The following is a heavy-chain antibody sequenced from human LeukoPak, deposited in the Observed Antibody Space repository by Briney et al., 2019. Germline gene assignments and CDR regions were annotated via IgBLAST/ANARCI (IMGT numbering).Heavy chain of an antibody. CDR3: AIGSQGGGSSGYYSFDS. J-gene: IGHJ4*02. V-gene: IGHV1-2*02. CDR1: GYTFTYYY. CDR2: INPNSGGT. D-gene: IGHD3-22*01. Sequence: GAPVKVSCXASGYTFTYYYLHWVRQAHGQGLEWMAWINPNSGGTNYAQKFQGRVTMTRDTSISTAYMELSRLRSDDTAVYYCAIGSQGGGSSGYYSFDSWGQGTLVTVSS.